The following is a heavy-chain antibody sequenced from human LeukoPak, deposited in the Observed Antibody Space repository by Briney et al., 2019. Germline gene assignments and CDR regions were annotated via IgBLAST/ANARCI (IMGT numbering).Heavy chain of an antibody. V-gene: IGHV4-4*07. Sequence: SETLSLTCTVSGGSISSYYWNWIRQPAGKGLEWIGRIYTSGSTDYNPSLKSRVTMSVDSSKNQFSLKLSSVTAADTAAYYCATGAYCGGDCFDAFDIWGQGTMVTIPS. CDR2: IYTSGST. CDR1: GGSISSYY. J-gene: IGHJ3*02. CDR3: ATGAYCGGDCFDAFDI. D-gene: IGHD2-21*01.